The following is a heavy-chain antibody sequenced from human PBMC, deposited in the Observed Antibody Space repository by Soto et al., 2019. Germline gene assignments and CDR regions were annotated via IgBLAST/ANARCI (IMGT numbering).Heavy chain of an antibody. Sequence: EVQLVESGGGLVKPGGSLRLSCAASGFTFSTYTLNWVRQAPGKGLEWVSSISSGSSYIYYAGSVKGRFTISRDNAKNSLYLQMNSLRAEDTAVYYCARGVYYFDYWGQGTLVPVSS. CDR2: ISSGSSYI. CDR1: GFTFSTYT. V-gene: IGHV3-21*01. CDR3: ARGVYYFDY. J-gene: IGHJ4*02.